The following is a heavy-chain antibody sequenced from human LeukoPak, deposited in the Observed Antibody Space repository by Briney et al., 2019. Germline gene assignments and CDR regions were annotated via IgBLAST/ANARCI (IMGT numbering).Heavy chain of an antibody. CDR2: IYYSGTT. J-gene: IGHJ4*02. V-gene: IGHV4-39*01. CDR3: ATTYCGGDCYPAW. Sequence: SETLSLTRTVSGDSISKSSYYWGFIRQPPGQGLEWIGNIYYSGTTYYSPSLSSRVTISVDTSKNQFSLKLNSMTAADTAVYYCATTYCGGDCYPAWWGQGTLVTVSS. CDR1: GDSISKSSYY. D-gene: IGHD2-21*02.